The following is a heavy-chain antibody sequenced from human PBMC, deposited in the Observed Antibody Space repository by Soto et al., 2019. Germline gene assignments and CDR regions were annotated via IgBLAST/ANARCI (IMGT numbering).Heavy chain of an antibody. CDR3: ASRLGRPFGMDV. V-gene: IGHV4-39*01. CDR1: GGSTSSNEYY. J-gene: IGHJ6*02. Sequence: QLQLQESGPGLVKASETLALTCSVSGGSTSSNEYYWAWIRQPPGKGLEWIAAIYSSGNTYYNASLKSRVSIYIDSSNNLVVLKLTSVTARDAAVYYCASRLGRPFGMDVWGQGTTVTVS. CDR2: IYSSGNT.